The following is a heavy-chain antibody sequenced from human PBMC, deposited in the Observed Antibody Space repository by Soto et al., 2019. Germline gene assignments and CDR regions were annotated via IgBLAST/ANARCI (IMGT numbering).Heavy chain of an antibody. V-gene: IGHV1-69*02. J-gene: IGHJ4*02. Sequence: QVQLGQSGAEVKKPGSSAKVSCKASGGTFSSYTISWLRQAPGQWPEWMGRIIPILGIANYAQKFQGRVTITADKSTSTAYMELSSLRSEDTAVYYCARVKGGYCSGGSCYAFDYWGQGTLVTVSS. CDR2: IIPILGIA. CDR3: ARVKGGYCSGGSCYAFDY. D-gene: IGHD2-15*01. CDR1: GGTFSSYT.